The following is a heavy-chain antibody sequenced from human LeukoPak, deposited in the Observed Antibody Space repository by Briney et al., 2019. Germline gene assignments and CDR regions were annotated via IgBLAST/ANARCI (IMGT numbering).Heavy chain of an antibody. V-gene: IGHV4-61*02. CDR3: ASTYCGGDCSTFDY. Sequence: SETLSLTCTVSGGSISCGSYYWSWIRQPAGKGLEWIGRIYTSGSTNYNPSLKSRVTISVDTSKNQFSLKLSSVTAADTAVYYCASTYCGGDCSTFDYWGQGTLVTVSS. CDR1: GGSISCGSYY. D-gene: IGHD2-21*01. CDR2: IYTSGST. J-gene: IGHJ4*02.